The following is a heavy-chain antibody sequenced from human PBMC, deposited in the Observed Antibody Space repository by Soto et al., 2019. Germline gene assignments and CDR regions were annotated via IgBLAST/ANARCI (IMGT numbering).Heavy chain of an antibody. CDR2: INTNTGNP. CDR1: GYTFTSYA. V-gene: IGHV7-4-1*01. D-gene: IGHD3-9*01. J-gene: IGHJ5*02. Sequence: ASVKVSCKASGYTFTSYAMNWVRQAPGQGLEWMGWINTNTGNPTYAQGFTGRFVFSLDTSVSTAYLQICSLKAEDTAVYYCAREIEVLRYFDWLPGGYNWFDPWGQGTLVTVSS. CDR3: AREIEVLRYFDWLPGGYNWFDP.